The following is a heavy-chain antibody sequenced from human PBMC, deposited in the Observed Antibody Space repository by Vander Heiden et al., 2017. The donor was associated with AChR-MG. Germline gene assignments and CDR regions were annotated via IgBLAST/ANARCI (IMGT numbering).Heavy chain of an antibody. V-gene: IGHV1-3*01. Sequence: QVQLVQSGPEAKKPGASATVSFKASGYTFTSYTIHWVRQVPGQRLEWMGRINAGNGDTKYLQKFQGRVTITRDTSANTAYMELSRLRTDDTAVFYCARGYSSGRFDFQLWGQGTLVTVSS. CDR2: INAGNGDT. J-gene: IGHJ1*01. CDR1: GYTFTSYT. CDR3: ARGYSSGRFDFQL. D-gene: IGHD6-19*01.